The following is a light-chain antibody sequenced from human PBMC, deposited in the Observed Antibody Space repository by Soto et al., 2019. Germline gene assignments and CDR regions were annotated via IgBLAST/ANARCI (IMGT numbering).Light chain of an antibody. CDR2: KVS. Sequence: DVVMTQPPLSLPVTLVQPASISFRSNXSLVHSDGIAYFSWFQQRPGRSPRRLIYKVSNRDSGVPARFSGSGSGTDFALKISRVEAEDVGVYYCMQGTHWPVTFGQGTRLEIK. J-gene: IGKJ5*01. V-gene: IGKV2-30*02. CDR1: XSLVHSDGIAY. CDR3: MQGTHWPVT.